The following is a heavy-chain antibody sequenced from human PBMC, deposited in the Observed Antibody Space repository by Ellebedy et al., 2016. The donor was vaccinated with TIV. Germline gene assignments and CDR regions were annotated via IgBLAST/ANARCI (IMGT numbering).Heavy chain of an antibody. Sequence: GGSLRLSCAASGFTFSNYAMGWVRQAPGRGLQWVSSISATGISTYYADSVKGRFTVSRDKSFNTLYLQMNNLSVEDTAIYYCAKDRVTMVFNGGAYDYWGRGALVIVSS. J-gene: IGHJ4*02. D-gene: IGHD4/OR15-4a*01. CDR1: GFTFSNYA. CDR2: ISATGIST. V-gene: IGHV3-23*01. CDR3: AKDRVTMVFNGGAYDY.